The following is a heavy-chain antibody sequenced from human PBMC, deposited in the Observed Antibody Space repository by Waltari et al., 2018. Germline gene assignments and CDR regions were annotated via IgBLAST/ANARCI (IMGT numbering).Heavy chain of an antibody. J-gene: IGHJ4*02. CDR2: INSGGGDT. CDR1: GITFSSYA. CDR3: ANRGDAYNFDS. V-gene: IGHV3-23*01. D-gene: IGHD3-10*01. Sequence: EVQLLESGGGLVRPGGSLRLSCAASGITFSSYAMLWVRQAPGKGLEWVSSINSGGGDTYYADSVRGRFTISRDNSKNTLYLQMNSLRADDTAVYYCANRGDAYNFDSWGQGTLVTVSS.